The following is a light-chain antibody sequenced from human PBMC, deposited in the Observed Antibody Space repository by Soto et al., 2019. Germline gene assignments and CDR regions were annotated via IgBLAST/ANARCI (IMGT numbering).Light chain of an antibody. V-gene: IGKV3-20*01. CDR1: QSVGRSY. CDR3: HQYASAPLT. Sequence: EIVLTQSPGTLSLSPGESATLSCRASQSVGRSYLAWFQKKPGQAPRLLIHTASGRATGIPDRFSGGGSGTDFTLTVSRLEPEDLAVYYCHQYASAPLTFGGGTKVDIK. CDR2: TAS. J-gene: IGKJ4*01.